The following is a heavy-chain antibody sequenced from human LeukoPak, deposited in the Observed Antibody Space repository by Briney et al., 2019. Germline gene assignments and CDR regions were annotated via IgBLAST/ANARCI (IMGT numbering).Heavy chain of an antibody. CDR1: GGTFSSYA. CDR2: IIPIFGTA. J-gene: IGHJ4*02. CDR3: ARHQRIAAAGTGFDY. V-gene: IGHV1-69*01. Sequence: SVKVSCKASGGTFSSYAISWVRQAPGQGLEWMGGIIPIFGTANYAQKFQGRVTITADESTSTAYMELSSLRSEDAAVYYCARHQRIAAAGTGFDYWGQGTLVTVSS. D-gene: IGHD6-13*01.